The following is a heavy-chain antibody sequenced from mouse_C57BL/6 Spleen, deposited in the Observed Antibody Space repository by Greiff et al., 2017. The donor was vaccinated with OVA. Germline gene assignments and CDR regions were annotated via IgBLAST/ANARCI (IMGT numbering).Heavy chain of an antibody. CDR3: ARGRLEAWFAY. CDR1: GYAFSSSW. CDR2: IYPGDGDT. D-gene: IGHD2-4*01. V-gene: IGHV1-82*01. J-gene: IGHJ3*01. Sequence: QVQLQQSGPELVKPGASVKISCKASGYAFSSSWMNWVKQRPGKGLEWIGRIYPGDGDTNYNGKFKGKATLTADKSSSTAYMQLSSLTSEDSAVYFCARGRLEAWFAYWGQGTLVTVSA.